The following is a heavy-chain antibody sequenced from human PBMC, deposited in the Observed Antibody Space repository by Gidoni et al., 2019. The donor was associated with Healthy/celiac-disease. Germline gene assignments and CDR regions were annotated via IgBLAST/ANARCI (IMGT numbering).Heavy chain of an antibody. CDR2: ISGSGGST. CDR3: AKERKYYDFWSGFDY. J-gene: IGHJ4*02. Sequence: EVQLLESGGGLVQPGGSLTLSCAAPGFPLSRYAISWVRQAPGKGLEWVAAISGSGGSTYYANSVKGRFTISRDNSKNTLYLQMNSRRAEDTAVYNCAKERKYYDFWSGFDYWGQGTLVTVSS. CDR1: GFPLSRYA. V-gene: IGHV3-23*01. D-gene: IGHD3-3*01.